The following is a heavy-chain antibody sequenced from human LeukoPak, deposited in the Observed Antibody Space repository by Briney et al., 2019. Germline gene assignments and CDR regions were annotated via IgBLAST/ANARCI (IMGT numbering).Heavy chain of an antibody. J-gene: IGHJ6*02. D-gene: IGHD2-2*03. CDR3: ARAGYPGRWGYYYYGMDV. CDR2: TSGST. Sequence: TSGSTNYNPSLKSRVTMSVDTSKNQFSLKVSSVTAADTAVYYCARAGYPGRWGYYYYGMDVWGQGTTVTVSS. V-gene: IGHV4-4*07.